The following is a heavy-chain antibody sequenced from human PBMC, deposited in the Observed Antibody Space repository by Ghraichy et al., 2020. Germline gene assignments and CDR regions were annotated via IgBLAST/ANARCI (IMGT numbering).Heavy chain of an antibody. Sequence: GESLRLSCAASGFTFSHYWMSWVRQAPGKGLEWVGNIEQNGAEKYYVESVKGRFTISRDNAKSSLYLQMNSLRDEDTAIYYCVKTIAALYDWGQGTLVTVSS. CDR2: IEQNGAEK. J-gene: IGHJ4*02. D-gene: IGHD3-16*01. V-gene: IGHV3-7*03. CDR3: VKTIAALYD. CDR1: GFTFSHYW.